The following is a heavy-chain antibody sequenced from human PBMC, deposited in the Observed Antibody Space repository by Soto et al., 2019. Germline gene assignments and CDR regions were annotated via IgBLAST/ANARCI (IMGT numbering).Heavy chain of an antibody. CDR2: IYHSGST. J-gene: IGHJ5*02. CDR3: SRCEVNNWFDP. D-gene: IGHD3-10*01. Sequence: SETLSLTCAVSSGSISSSNWWSWVRQPPGKGLEWIWEIYHSGSTNYNPSLKSRVTISVDKSKNQFSLKLSSVTAADTAVYYWSRCEVNNWFDPWGQGTLHTVSS. V-gene: IGHV4-4*02. CDR1: SGSISSSNW.